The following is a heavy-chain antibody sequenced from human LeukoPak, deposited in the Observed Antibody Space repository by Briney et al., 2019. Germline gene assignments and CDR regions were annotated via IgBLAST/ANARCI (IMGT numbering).Heavy chain of an antibody. D-gene: IGHD2-21*02. Sequence: GGSLRPSCAASGFTFSSYGMHWVRQAPGKGLEWVAVIWYDGSNKYYADSVKGRFTISRDNSKNTLYLQMNSLRAEDTAVYYCARGMTEDDAFDIWGQGTMVTVSS. V-gene: IGHV3-33*01. J-gene: IGHJ3*02. CDR3: ARGMTEDDAFDI. CDR2: IWYDGSNK. CDR1: GFTFSSYG.